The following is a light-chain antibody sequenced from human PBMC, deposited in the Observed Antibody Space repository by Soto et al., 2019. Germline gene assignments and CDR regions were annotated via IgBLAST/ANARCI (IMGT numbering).Light chain of an antibody. Sequence: EIVMTQSPATLSVSPGERVSLSCWASENVDNNLAWYQLKPAQAPRLLIHGASTSATGTPATFRGSGSGTDFTLTISSLQSEDFAVYYCYHYHNWPPMYTFGQGTKLEIK. V-gene: IGKV3-15*01. J-gene: IGKJ2*01. CDR3: YHYHNWPPMYT. CDR1: ENVDNN. CDR2: GAS.